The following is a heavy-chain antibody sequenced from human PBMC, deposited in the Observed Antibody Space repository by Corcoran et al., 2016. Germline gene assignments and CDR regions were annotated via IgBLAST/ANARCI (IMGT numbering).Heavy chain of an antibody. J-gene: IGHJ5*02. Sequence: QVQLVESGGGVVQPGRSLRLSCAASGFTFSSYGMHWVRQAPGKGLEWVAVIWYDGSNKYYADSVKGRFTISRDNSKKTLYLQMNSLRAEETAVYYCAREYGNWFDPWGQGTLVTVSS. D-gene: IGHD4-17*01. V-gene: IGHV3-33*01. CDR2: IWYDGSNK. CDR1: GFTFSSYG. CDR3: AREYGNWFDP.